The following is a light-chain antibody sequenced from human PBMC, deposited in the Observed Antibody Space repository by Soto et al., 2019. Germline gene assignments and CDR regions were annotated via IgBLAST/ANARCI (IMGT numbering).Light chain of an antibody. V-gene: IGLV1-47*01. CDR1: SSHIGSNY. CDR2: RNN. Sequence: QSVLTQPPSASGTPGQRVTISCSGSSSHIGSNYVYWYQQLPGTAPKLLIYRNNQRPSGVPDRFSGSKSGTSASLAISGLRSEDEADYYCAAWDDSLSGNYVFGTGTKLTVL. CDR3: AAWDDSLSGNYV. J-gene: IGLJ1*01.